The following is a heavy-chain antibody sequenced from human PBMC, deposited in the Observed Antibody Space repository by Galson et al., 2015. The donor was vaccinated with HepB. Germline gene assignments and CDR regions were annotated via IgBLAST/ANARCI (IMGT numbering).Heavy chain of an antibody. CDR1: GFTFSRGS. CDR2: ISSSGRT. CDR3: ARDRSGGFYLDS. V-gene: IGHV3-48*02. D-gene: IGHD2-15*01. J-gene: IGHJ4*02. Sequence: SLRLSCAVSGFTFSRGSMNWVRQAPGKGLEWISYISSSGRTFYADSVNGRFTISRDNAKNSLYLQMNSLSDEDTAVYYCARDRSGGFYLDSWGQGTLVTVSS.